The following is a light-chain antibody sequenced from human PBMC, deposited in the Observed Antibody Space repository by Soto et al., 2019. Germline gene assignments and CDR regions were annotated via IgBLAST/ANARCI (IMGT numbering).Light chain of an antibody. CDR2: SNN. CDR3: AAWDDSLSGWV. V-gene: IGLV1-47*02. J-gene: IGLJ3*02. Sequence: QSVLTQPPSASGTPGQRGTISCSGSRSNIGSNYVYCYQQLPGTAPKLLIYSNNQRPSEVPDQFSGSKSGTSASLAISGLRSEDEADYYCAAWDDSLSGWVFGGGTQLTVL. CDR1: RSNIGSNY.